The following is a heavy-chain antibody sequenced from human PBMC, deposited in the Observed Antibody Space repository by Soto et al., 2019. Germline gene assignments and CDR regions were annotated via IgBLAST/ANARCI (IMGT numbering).Heavy chain of an antibody. Sequence: QVQLQQWGAGLLKPSETLSLTCAVYGGSFSGYYWTWIRQPPGKGLEWIGEINHSGSTNYNPSPKSRVTISVDTSKNQFSLKLSSVTAADTAVYYRASGYGRNFDYWGQGTLVTVSS. CDR2: INHSGST. D-gene: IGHD3-10*01. CDR3: ASGYGRNFDY. J-gene: IGHJ4*02. CDR1: GGSFSGYY. V-gene: IGHV4-34*01.